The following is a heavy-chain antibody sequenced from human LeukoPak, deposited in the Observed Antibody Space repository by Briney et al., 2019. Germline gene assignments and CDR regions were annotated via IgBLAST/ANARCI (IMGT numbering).Heavy chain of an antibody. V-gene: IGHV3-30-3*01. J-gene: IGHJ4*02. CDR3: AGEAYSSGWSPSTGFDY. CDR1: GFTFSSYA. Sequence: GGSLRLSCAASGFTFSSYAMHWVRQAPGKGLEWVAVISYDGSNKYYADSVKGRFTISRDNSKNTLYLQMNSLRAEDTAVYYCAGEAYSSGWSPSTGFDYWGQGTLVTVSS. CDR2: ISYDGSNK. D-gene: IGHD6-19*01.